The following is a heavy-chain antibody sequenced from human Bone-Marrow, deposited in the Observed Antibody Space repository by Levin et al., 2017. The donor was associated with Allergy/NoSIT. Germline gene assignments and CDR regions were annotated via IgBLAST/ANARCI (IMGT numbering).Heavy chain of an antibody. CDR2: IIPTLGAA. V-gene: IGHV1-69*13. J-gene: IGHJ6*02. D-gene: IGHD3-3*01. CDR3: VRALGTISGSGDV. CDR1: GGTFSTYP. Sequence: SVKVSCKASGGTFSTYPISWVRQAQGQGLEWMGGIIPTLGAANYAQKFQGRVTISALDSANIVFMEMTNLRSEDTAVYYCVRALGTISGSGDVWGQGTKITVS.